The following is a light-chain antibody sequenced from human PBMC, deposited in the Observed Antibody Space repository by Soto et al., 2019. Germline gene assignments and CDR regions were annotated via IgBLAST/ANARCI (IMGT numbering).Light chain of an antibody. CDR3: SSYTSSSTLPGV. CDR1: SSDVGGYNY. V-gene: IGLV2-14*01. CDR2: EVS. Sequence: QSVLTQPASVSGYPGQSITISCTGTSSDVGGYNYVSWYQQHPGKAPKLMIYEVSNRPSGVSNRFSGSKSGNTASLTISGLQAEDETDYYCSSYTSSSTLPGVFGTGTKVTVL. J-gene: IGLJ1*01.